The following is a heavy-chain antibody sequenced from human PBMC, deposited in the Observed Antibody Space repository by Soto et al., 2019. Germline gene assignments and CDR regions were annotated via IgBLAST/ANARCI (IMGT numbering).Heavy chain of an antibody. CDR1: GGSISSRNW. Sequence: SETLSLTWAVSGGSISSRNWWSWVRQPPGKGLEWIGDIYHSGSTNYNPSLKSRVTISVGNSKNQFSLKLSSVTAADTAVYYCARQVYSYYGMDVWGQGTTVTVSS. J-gene: IGHJ6*02. CDR2: IYHSGST. V-gene: IGHV4-4*02. CDR3: ARQVYSYYGMDV. D-gene: IGHD2-21*01.